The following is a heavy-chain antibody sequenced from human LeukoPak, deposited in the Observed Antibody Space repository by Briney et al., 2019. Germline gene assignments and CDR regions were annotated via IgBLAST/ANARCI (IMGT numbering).Heavy chain of an antibody. V-gene: IGHV3-7*03. D-gene: IGHD3-22*01. CDR1: GFTFITYW. Sequence: GGSLRLSCAASGFTFITYWMSWVRQAPGKGLEWVANIKQDGSEKYYVDSVKGRFTISRDNAKNSLYLQMNSLRAEDTAVYYCARAQNLVVPRDWGQGTLVTVSS. J-gene: IGHJ4*02. CDR3: ARAQNLVVPRD. CDR2: IKQDGSEK.